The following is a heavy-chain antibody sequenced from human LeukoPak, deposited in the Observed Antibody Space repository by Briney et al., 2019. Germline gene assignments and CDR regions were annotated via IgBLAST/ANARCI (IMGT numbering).Heavy chain of an antibody. CDR3: ARGRTYSGSYHDAFDI. CDR1: GFTFSSYA. CDR2: ISYDGSNK. V-gene: IGHV3-30*04. Sequence: GGSLRLSCAASGFTFSSYAMHWVRQAPGKGLEWVAVISYDGSNKYYADSVKGRFTISRDNSKNPLYLQMNSLRAEDTAVYYCARGRTYSGSYHDAFDIWGQGTMVTVSS. J-gene: IGHJ3*02. D-gene: IGHD1-26*01.